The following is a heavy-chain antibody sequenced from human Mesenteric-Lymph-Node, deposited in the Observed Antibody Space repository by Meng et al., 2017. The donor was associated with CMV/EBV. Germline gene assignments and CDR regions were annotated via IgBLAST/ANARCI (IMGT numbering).Heavy chain of an antibody. CDR1: GGSFNDYY. CDR2: IAHSGIT. Sequence: SQTLSLTCAVYGGSFNDYYWSWIRQPPGKGLEWIGEIAHSGITNYKPSLRGRVTISVDTSKNQFSLKLTSVTAAGTAVYYCRSTSGVLVVPAAILDQWGQGTLVTVSS. D-gene: IGHD2-2*02. V-gene: IGHV4-34*03. CDR3: RSTSGVLVVPAAILDQ. J-gene: IGHJ4*02.